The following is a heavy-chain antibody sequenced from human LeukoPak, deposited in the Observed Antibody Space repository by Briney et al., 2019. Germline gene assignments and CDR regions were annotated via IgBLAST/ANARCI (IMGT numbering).Heavy chain of an antibody. CDR1: GFTFTSYS. V-gene: IGHV3-30-3*01. CDR2: ISYDGSNK. D-gene: IGHD6-13*01. J-gene: IGHJ4*02. Sequence: PGGSLRLSCAPSGFTFTSYSIHWVRQAPGKWLEWVAVISYDGSNKYYADSVKGRFTISRDNSKNTLYLQMNSLRAEDTAVYYCARDAIAAAGTAFDYWGQGTLVTVSS. CDR3: ARDAIAAAGTAFDY.